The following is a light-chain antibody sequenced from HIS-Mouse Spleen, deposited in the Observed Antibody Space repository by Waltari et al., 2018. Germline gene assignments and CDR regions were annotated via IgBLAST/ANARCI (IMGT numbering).Light chain of an antibody. CDR1: SSNIGSNT. J-gene: IGLJ3*02. CDR2: SNN. CDR3: AAWDDSLNGRV. V-gene: IGLV1-44*01. Sequence: QSVLTQPPSASGTPWQRVTISCSGSSSNIGSNTVNWYQQLPGTAPKLLSYSNNPRPSGVPDRVSGSKSGTSASLAISGLQSEDEADYYCAAWDDSLNGRVFGGGTKLTVL.